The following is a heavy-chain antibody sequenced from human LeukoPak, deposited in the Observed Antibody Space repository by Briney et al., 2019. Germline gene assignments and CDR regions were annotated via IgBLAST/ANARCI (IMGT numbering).Heavy chain of an antibody. D-gene: IGHD3-9*01. CDR2: IYYSGST. CDR1: GGSISSGGYY. V-gene: IGHV4-31*03. CDR3: ARIYYDILTGSAHYYYYMDA. J-gene: IGHJ6*03. Sequence: SETLSLTCTVSGGSISSGGYYWSWIRQHPGKGLEWIGYIYYSGSTYYNPSLKSRVTISVDTSKNQFSLKLSSVTAADTAVYYCARIYYDILTGSAHYYYYMDAWGKGTTVTVSS.